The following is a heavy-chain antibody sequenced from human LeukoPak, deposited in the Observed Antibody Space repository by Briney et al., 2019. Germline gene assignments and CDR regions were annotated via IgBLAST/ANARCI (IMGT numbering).Heavy chain of an antibody. CDR1: GFTFDDYG. CDR2: INWNGGST. Sequence: GGSLRLSCAASGFTFDDYGMSWVRQAPGRGLEWVSGINWNGGSTGYADSVKGRFTISRDNAKNSLYLQMSSLRAEDTALYYCAKNRGGLYFDYWGQGTLVAVSS. D-gene: IGHD3-16*01. V-gene: IGHV3-20*04. J-gene: IGHJ4*02. CDR3: AKNRGGLYFDY.